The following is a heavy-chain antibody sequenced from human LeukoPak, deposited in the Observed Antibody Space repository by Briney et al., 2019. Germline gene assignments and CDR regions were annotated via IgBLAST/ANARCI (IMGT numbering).Heavy chain of an antibody. D-gene: IGHD6-19*01. CDR3: AIDSSGWTTFDY. J-gene: IGHJ4*02. Sequence: LVWXXRINSDGSSTSYADSVKGRFTISRDNAKNTLYLQMNSLRAEDTAVYYCAIDSSGWTTFDYWGQGTLVTVSS. V-gene: IGHV3-74*01. CDR2: INSDGSST.